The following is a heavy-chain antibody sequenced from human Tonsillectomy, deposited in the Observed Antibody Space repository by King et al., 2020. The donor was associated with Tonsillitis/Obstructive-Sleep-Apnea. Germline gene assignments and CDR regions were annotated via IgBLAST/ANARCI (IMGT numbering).Heavy chain of an antibody. CDR2: IAESGGSP. V-gene: IGHV3-23*04. J-gene: IGHJ3*02. CDR1: GFTFRYYA. CDR3: AKPVLPDVPGDAFDI. D-gene: IGHD2-2*01. Sequence: DVQLVESGGGLVQPGGSQRLSCAASGFTFRYYAMTWVRQAPGKGLEWVSTIAESGGSPYYADSVKGRFTISRDNSKNTLFLQMNSLRGEDTAVYYCAKPVLPDVPGDAFDIWGQGTMVAVSP.